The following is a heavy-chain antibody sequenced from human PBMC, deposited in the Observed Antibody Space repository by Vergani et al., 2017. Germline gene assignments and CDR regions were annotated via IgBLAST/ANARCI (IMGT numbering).Heavy chain of an antibody. J-gene: IGHJ4*02. V-gene: IGHV4-59*01. Sequence: QVQLQESGPGLVKPSETLSLTCTVSGGSISSYYWSWIRQPPGKGLEWIGYIYYSGSTNYNPPLKSRVTISVDTSKNQFSLKLSSVTAADTAVYYCARTHYSSSWYQLLFDYWGQGTLVTVSS. D-gene: IGHD6-13*01. CDR3: ARTHYSSSWYQLLFDY. CDR2: IYYSGST. CDR1: GGSISSYY.